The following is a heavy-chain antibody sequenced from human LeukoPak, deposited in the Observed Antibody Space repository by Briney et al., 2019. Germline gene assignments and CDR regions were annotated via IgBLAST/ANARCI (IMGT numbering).Heavy chain of an antibody. J-gene: IGHJ4*02. D-gene: IGHD3-16*01. V-gene: IGHV5-51*01. Sequence: GESLKISCEGSGYSFTSYWIGWVRQMPGEGLEWMGFIYPDDSNTKYSPSFQGQVTISADKSINTAYLQWSSLKASDTAMYFCARGDDLLLLDYWGQGTLVTVSS. CDR1: GYSFTSYW. CDR2: IYPDDSNT. CDR3: ARGDDLLLLDY.